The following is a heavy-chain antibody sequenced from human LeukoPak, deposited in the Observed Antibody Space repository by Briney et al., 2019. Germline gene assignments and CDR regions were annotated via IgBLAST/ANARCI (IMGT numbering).Heavy chain of an antibody. Sequence: SETLSLTCTVSGGSISSSSYYWGWIRQPPGKGLEWVGSIYYSGSTYYNPSLTCRVTISVGTSKNQFSLKLSSVTAADTAVYYCARTGTLELDPWGQGTLVTVSS. D-gene: IGHD1-1*01. J-gene: IGHJ5*02. CDR3: ARTGTLELDP. CDR2: IYYSGST. CDR1: GGSISSSSYY. V-gene: IGHV4-39*01.